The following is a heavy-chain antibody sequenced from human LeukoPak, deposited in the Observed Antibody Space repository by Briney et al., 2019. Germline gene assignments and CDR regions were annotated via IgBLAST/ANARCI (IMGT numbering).Heavy chain of an antibody. CDR3: ARRHTVGGHIWFDP. D-gene: IGHD4-11*01. CDR1: GGSLSSSSYY. CDR2: IYYSGST. V-gene: IGHV4-39*01. Sequence: SETLSLTCTLSGGSLSSSSYYWGWIRQPPGEGLEWIGSIYYSGSTYYNPSLKSRGTISVDTSKNQFSLKLSSVTAADTAVYYCARRHTVGGHIWFDPWGQGTLVTVSS. J-gene: IGHJ5*02.